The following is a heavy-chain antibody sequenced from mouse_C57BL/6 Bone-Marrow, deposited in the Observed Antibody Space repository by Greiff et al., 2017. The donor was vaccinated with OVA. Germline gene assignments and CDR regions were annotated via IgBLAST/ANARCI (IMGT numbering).Heavy chain of an antibody. D-gene: IGHD1-1*01. Sequence: VQLVESGPGLVAPLQSLSITCTVSGFSLTSYAISWVRQPPGKGLEWLGVIWTGGGTNYNSALKSRLSISKDNSKSQVFLKMNSLQTDDTARYYCARIFTVGYYAMDYWGQGTSVTVSS. CDR1: GFSLTSYA. J-gene: IGHJ4*01. CDR2: IWTGGGT. CDR3: ARIFTVGYYAMDY. V-gene: IGHV2-9-1*01.